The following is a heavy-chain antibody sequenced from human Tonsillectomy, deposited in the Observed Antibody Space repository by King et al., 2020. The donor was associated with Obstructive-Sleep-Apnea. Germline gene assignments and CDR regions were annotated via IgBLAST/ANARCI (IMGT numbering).Heavy chain of an antibody. J-gene: IGHJ4*02. CDR2: IYYSGST. V-gene: IGHV4-31*03. CDR1: GGSISSGTYY. Sequence: QMQLQESGPGLVKPSETLSLTCTVSGGSISSGTYYWSWIRQHPGKGLEWIGYIYYSGSTFYNPSLKSRVSMSVDTSKNHFALKLSSVTAADTAVYFCGRVVAQYVFDNWGQGTLVTVSS. CDR3: GRVVAQYVFDN. D-gene: IGHD2-15*01.